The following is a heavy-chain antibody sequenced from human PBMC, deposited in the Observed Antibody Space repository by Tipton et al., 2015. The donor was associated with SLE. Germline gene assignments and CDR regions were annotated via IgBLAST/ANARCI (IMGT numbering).Heavy chain of an antibody. Sequence: TLSLTCTVSGGSISTYYWSWIRQPPGKGLEWIGYVHNSGSSNYNPSFKSRVTFSVDTSKNQVSLKLTSVTAADTALYYCVRYMTKVTPYNYYGLDVRGQGTTVIVSS. V-gene: IGHV4-59*08. J-gene: IGHJ6*02. D-gene: IGHD4-17*01. CDR1: GGSISTYY. CDR2: VHNSGSS. CDR3: VRYMTKVTPYNYYGLDV.